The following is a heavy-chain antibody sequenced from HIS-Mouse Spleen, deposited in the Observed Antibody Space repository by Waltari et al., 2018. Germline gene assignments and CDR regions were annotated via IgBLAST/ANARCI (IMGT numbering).Heavy chain of an antibody. CDR2: ISGSGGST. CDR3: ANWVSSSWYGAEYFQH. CDR1: GFPFSSYV. D-gene: IGHD6-13*01. J-gene: IGHJ1*01. Sequence: EVQLLESGGGLVQPGWSLGLSCAASGFPFSSYVMSWVRQAPGKGLEWVSAISGSGGSTYYADSVKGRFTISRDNSKNTLYLQMNSLRAEDTAVYYCANWVSSSWYGAEYFQHWGQGTLVTVSS. V-gene: IGHV3-23*01.